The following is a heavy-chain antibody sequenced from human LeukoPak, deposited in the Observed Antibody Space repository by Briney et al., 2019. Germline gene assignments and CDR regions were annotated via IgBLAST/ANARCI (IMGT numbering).Heavy chain of an antibody. V-gene: IGHV3-66*01. Sequence: GGSLRLSCAASGFSVSTSYMTWVRQAPGKGLEWVSIIYSDGSTYYAESVKGRFTISRDNSKNTVYLQMNSLRAGDTAVYYCASDWQYLYNTRNYYIWYFDLWGRGTLVTVSS. CDR3: ASDWQYLYNTRNYYIWYFDL. J-gene: IGHJ2*01. CDR2: IYSDGST. CDR1: GFSVSTSY. D-gene: IGHD3-22*01.